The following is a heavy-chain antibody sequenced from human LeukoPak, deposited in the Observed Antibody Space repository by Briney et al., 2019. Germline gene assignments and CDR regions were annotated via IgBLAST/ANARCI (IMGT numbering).Heavy chain of an antibody. V-gene: IGHV3-23*01. J-gene: IGHJ6*02. CDR1: GFTFSSYA. CDR3: AKGWYSSSYYYGMDV. D-gene: IGHD6-6*01. Sequence: GGSLRLSCAASGFTFSSYAMSWVRPAPGKGLEWVSAISGSGGSTYYADSVKGRFTISRDNSKNTLYLQMNSLRAEDTAVYYCAKGWYSSSYYYGMDVWGQGTTVTVSS. CDR2: ISGSGGST.